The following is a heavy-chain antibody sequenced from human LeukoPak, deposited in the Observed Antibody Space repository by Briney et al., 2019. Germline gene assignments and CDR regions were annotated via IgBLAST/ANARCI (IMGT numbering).Heavy chain of an antibody. CDR2: ISAYNGNT. CDR3: ARGPGYYYDSSGYYDY. Sequence: RASVKVSCKASGYTFTSYGISWVRQAPGQGLEWMGWISAYNGNTNYAQKLQGRVTMTTDTSTSTAYMELRSLRSDDTAVYYRARGPGYYYDSSGYYDYWGQGTLVTVSS. V-gene: IGHV1-18*01. J-gene: IGHJ4*02. D-gene: IGHD3-22*01. CDR1: GYTFTSYG.